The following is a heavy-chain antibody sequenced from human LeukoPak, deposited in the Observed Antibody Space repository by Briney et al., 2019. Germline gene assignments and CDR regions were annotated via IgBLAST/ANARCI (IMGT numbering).Heavy chain of an antibody. CDR3: ARDTGSGWSLYYYGMDV. Sequence: ASVKVSCKASGYTFTSYGISWVRQAPGQGLEWMGWISAYNGNTNYAQKLQGRVTMTTDTSTSTAYMELRSLRSDDTAVYYCARDTGSGWSLYYYGMDVWGQGTTVTASS. V-gene: IGHV1-18*01. CDR1: GYTFTSYG. CDR2: ISAYNGNT. J-gene: IGHJ6*02. D-gene: IGHD6-19*01.